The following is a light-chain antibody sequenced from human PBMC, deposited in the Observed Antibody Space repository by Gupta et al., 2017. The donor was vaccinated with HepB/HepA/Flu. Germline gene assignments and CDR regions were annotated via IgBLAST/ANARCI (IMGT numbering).Light chain of an antibody. Sequence: QSALTHPASVSGSPGQSITISCTGTSSDVGGYNYVSWYQQHPGTAPKLMIYDVKNRPSGVSNRFSGSKSGNTASLSISGLQAEDEAEYYCQSYKSDSTPWVFGGGTKLTVL. J-gene: IGLJ3*02. V-gene: IGLV2-14*01. CDR2: DVK. CDR3: QSYKSDSTPWV. CDR1: SSDVGGYNY.